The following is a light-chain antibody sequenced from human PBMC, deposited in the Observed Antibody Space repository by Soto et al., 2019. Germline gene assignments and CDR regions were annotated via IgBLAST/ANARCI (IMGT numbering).Light chain of an antibody. CDR3: SSFASSNTWV. CDR1: SSDVGAYNY. V-gene: IGLV2-8*01. Sequence: QSALTQPPSASGSPGQSVTISCTGTSSDVGAYNYVSWYQQHAGKAPKLVISEVTKRPSGVPDRFSGSKSANTASLTVSGLQAEDEADYYCSSFASSNTWVVGGGTKVTVL. CDR2: EVT. J-gene: IGLJ3*02.